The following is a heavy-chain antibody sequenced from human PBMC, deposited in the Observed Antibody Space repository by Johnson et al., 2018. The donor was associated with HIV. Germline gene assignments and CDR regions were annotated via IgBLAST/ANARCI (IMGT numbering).Heavy chain of an antibody. Sequence: QVQLVESGGGVVQPRGSLRLSCAASGFTFRDYGMHWVRQAPGKGLEWVAFIRSDGNIKYYSDSVKGRVTISRDNSKNTLYLQMNSLRAEDTAVYYCAKDEFKWELLHIWGQGTMVTVSS. V-gene: IGHV3-30*02. J-gene: IGHJ3*02. CDR2: IRSDGNIK. CDR3: AKDEFKWELLHI. CDR1: GFTFRDYG. D-gene: IGHD1-26*01.